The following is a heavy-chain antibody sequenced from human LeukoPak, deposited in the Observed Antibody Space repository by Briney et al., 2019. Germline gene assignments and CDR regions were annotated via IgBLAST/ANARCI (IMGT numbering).Heavy chain of an antibody. V-gene: IGHV4-4*07. J-gene: IGHJ2*01. CDR1: GGSISSYY. Sequence: SETLSLTCTVSGGSISSYYWSWIRQPAGRGLEWLGRIYTSGSTNYNPSLKSRVTMSVDTSKNQFSLKLSSVTAADTAVYYCARDHQSRGWSYWYFDLWGRGTLVTVSS. CDR3: ARDHQSRGWSYWYFDL. CDR2: IYTSGST. D-gene: IGHD6-19*01.